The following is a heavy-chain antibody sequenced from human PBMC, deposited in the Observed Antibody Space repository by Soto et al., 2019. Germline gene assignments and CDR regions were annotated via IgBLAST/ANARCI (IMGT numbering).Heavy chain of an antibody. CDR1: GFTFSSYG. CDR3: AKGQEWELLPLDFDL. D-gene: IGHD1-26*01. J-gene: IGHJ2*01. CDR2: ISYDGSNK. V-gene: IGHV3-30*18. Sequence: GGSLRLSCAASGFTFSSYGMHWVRQAPGKGLEWVAVISYDGSNKYYADSVKGRFTISRDNSKNTLYLQMNSLRAEDTAVYYCAKGQEWELLPLDFDLWGRGTLVTVSS.